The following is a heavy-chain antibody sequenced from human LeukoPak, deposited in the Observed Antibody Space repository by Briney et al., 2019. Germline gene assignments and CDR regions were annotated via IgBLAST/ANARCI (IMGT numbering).Heavy chain of an antibody. CDR3: ARSRYNLDY. D-gene: IGHD5-24*01. CDR1: GFTFSSYW. J-gene: IGHJ4*02. Sequence: GGSLRPSCAASGFTFSSYWMNWVRQSPGKGLEWVADIKQDGSGKYYVDSVKGRFTISRDNSKKTLYLQMNSLRAEDTAVYYCARSRYNLDYWGQGTLVTVSS. V-gene: IGHV3-7*01. CDR2: IKQDGSGK.